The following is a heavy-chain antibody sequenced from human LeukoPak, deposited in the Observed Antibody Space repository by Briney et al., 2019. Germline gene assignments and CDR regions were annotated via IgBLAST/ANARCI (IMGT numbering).Heavy chain of an antibody. V-gene: IGHV3-9*01. CDR3: AKGLPYSGYDHWDYYYYYGMDV. CDR1: GFTFDDYA. Sequence: PGGSLRLSCAASGFTFDDYAMHWVRQAPGKGLEWVSGISWNSGSIGYADSVKGRFTISRDNAKNSLYLQMNSLRAEDTALYYCAKGLPYSGYDHWDYYYYYGMDVWGQGTTVTVSS. J-gene: IGHJ6*02. CDR2: ISWNSGSI. D-gene: IGHD5-12*01.